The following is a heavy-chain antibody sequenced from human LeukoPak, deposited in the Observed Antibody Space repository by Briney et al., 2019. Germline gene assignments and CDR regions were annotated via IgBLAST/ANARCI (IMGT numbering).Heavy chain of an antibody. J-gene: IGHJ6*04. CDR2: IKSDGSST. Sequence: GGSLRLSCVASGFTFSTYWMHWVRQIPGKGLVWVSRIKSDGSSTDYVDSVKGRFTISRDNAKNSLYLQMNSLRAEDTAVYYCAELGITMIGGVWGKGTTVTISS. CDR1: GFTFSTYW. D-gene: IGHD3-10*02. CDR3: AELGITMIGGV. V-gene: IGHV3-74*01.